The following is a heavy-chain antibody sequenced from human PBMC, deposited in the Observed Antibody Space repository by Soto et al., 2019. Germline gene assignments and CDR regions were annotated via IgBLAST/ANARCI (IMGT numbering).Heavy chain of an antibody. CDR2: INHSGST. D-gene: IGHD6-19*01. Sequence: SETLSLTCAVYDGSCSGYYWSWIRKPPGKGLEWIGEINHSGSTNYNPSLKSRVTISVDTSKNQFSLKLSSVTAADTAVYYCARGGSSGQQGWFDPWGQGTLVTVSS. V-gene: IGHV4-34*01. J-gene: IGHJ5*02. CDR1: DGSCSGYY. CDR3: ARGGSSGQQGWFDP.